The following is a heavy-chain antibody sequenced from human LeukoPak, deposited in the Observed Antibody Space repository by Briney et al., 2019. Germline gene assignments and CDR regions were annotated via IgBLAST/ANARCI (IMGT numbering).Heavy chain of an antibody. D-gene: IGHD3-22*01. CDR1: GFTFSNAW. V-gene: IGHV3-15*01. CDR3: TTTYHYDSSPGSFYY. J-gene: IGHJ4*02. Sequence: GGSLTLSCAASGFTFSNAWMNWIRQAPGKGLEWVGRIKSRADGGISDYAEPVKGRFTFSRDDSKNTLYLLMNGLKTEDTAVYYCTTTYHYDSSPGSFYYWGQGNLVTVSS. CDR2: IKSRADGGIS.